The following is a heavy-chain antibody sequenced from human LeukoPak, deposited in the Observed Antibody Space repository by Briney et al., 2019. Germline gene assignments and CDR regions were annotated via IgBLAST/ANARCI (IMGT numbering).Heavy chain of an antibody. CDR2: INHSGST. V-gene: IGHV4-34*01. J-gene: IGHJ4*02. Sequence: PSETLSLTCAVYGGSFSGYYWSWIRQPPGKGLEWIGEINHSGSTNYNPSLKSRVTISVYTSKNQFSLKLSSVTAADTAVYYCARGRRTRPEDIVVVVAATNFDYWGQGTLATVSS. CDR3: ARGRRTRPEDIVVVVAATNFDY. D-gene: IGHD2-15*01. CDR1: GGSFSGYY.